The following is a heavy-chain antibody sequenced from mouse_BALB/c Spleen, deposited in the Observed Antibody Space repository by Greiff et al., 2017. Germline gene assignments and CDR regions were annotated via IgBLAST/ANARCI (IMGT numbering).Heavy chain of an antibody. Sequence: VMLVESGAELARPGASVKMSCKASGYTFTSYTMHWVKQRPGQGLEWIGYINPSSGYTNYNQKFKDKATLTADKSSSTAYMQLSSLTSEDSAVYYCARRGGYGNYNYAMDYWGQGTSVTVSS. J-gene: IGHJ4*01. CDR1: GYTFTSYT. D-gene: IGHD2-10*02. CDR3: ARRGGYGNYNYAMDY. CDR2: INPSSGYT. V-gene: IGHV1-4*01.